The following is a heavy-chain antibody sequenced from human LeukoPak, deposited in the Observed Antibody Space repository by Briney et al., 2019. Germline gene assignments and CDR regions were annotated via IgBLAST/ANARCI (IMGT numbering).Heavy chain of an antibody. Sequence: GASVEVSCKASGYTFTSYDINWLRQATGQGLEWMGWVNPNSGNTGYAQKFQGRVTMTRNTSISTAYMELSSLRSEDTAVYYCARGGGGTTYYYYYYMDVWGKGTTVTVSS. J-gene: IGHJ6*03. CDR2: VNPNSGNT. D-gene: IGHD1-7*01. CDR3: ARGGGGTTYYYYYYMDV. V-gene: IGHV1-8*01. CDR1: GYTFTSYD.